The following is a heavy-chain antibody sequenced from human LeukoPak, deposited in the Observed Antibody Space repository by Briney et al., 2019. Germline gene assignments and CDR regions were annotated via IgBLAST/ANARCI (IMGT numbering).Heavy chain of an antibody. CDR2: ISWNSGSI. V-gene: IGHV3-9*01. J-gene: IGHJ5*02. D-gene: IGHD6-6*01. CDR3: AKGGSIAARAPFDP. Sequence: GRSLRLSCAASGFTFDDYAMHWVRQAPGKGLEWVSGISWNSGSIGYADSVKGRFTISRDNAKNSLYLLMNSLRAEDTALYYCAKGGSIAARAPFDPWGQGTLVTVSS. CDR1: GFTFDDYA.